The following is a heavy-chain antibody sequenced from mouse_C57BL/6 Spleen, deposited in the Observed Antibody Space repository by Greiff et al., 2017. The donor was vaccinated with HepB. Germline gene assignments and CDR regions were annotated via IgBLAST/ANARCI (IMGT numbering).Heavy chain of an antibody. V-gene: IGHV1-63*01. Sequence: VQPQQSGAELVRPGTSVKMSCKASGYTFTNYWIGWAKQRPGHGLEWIGDIYPGGGYTNYNEKFKGKATLTADKSSSTAYMQFSSLTSEESAIYYCASRYGNYAHWYVDVWGTGTTVTVSA. CDR3: ASRYGNYAHWYVDV. CDR1: GYTFTNYW. D-gene: IGHD2-10*02. J-gene: IGHJ1*03. CDR2: IYPGGGYT.